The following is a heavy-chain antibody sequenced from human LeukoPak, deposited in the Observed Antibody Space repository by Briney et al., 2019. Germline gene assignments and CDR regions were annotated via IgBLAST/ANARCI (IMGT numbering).Heavy chain of an antibody. CDR1: GLTVSSNY. D-gene: IGHD6-13*01. J-gene: IGHJ4*02. V-gene: IGHV3-66*01. CDR2: IYSGGST. CDR3: ARYLGSSLVFDY. Sequence: GGSLRLSCAASGLTVSSNYMSWVRQAPGKGLEWVLVIYSGGSTYYADSVKGRFTISRDNSKNTLYLQMNSLRAEDTAVYYCARYLGSSLVFDYWGQGTLVTVSS.